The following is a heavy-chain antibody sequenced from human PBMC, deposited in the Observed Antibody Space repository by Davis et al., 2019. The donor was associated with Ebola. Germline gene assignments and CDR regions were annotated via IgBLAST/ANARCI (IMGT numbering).Heavy chain of an antibody. Sequence: SVKVSCKASGYTFTSYGISWVRQAPGQGLEWMGGIIPIFGTSNYAQKFQGRVTITADKSTSTAYMELSSLRSEDTAVYYCARGGTYDFWSGYHAPRGGYGDYGGVYGMDVWGQGTTVTVSS. CDR3: ARGGTYDFWSGYHAPRGGYGDYGGVYGMDV. J-gene: IGHJ6*02. D-gene: IGHD3-3*01. CDR2: IIPIFGTS. V-gene: IGHV1-69*06. CDR1: GYTFTSYG.